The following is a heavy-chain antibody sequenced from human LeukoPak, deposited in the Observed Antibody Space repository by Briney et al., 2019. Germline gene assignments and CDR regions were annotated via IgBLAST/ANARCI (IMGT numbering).Heavy chain of an antibody. V-gene: IGHV1-69*04. D-gene: IGHD6-19*01. CDR2: IIPILGIA. CDR3: ARDVAVAGSFDY. CDR1: GGTFSSYT. J-gene: IGHJ4*02. Sequence: SVKVSCKASGGTFSSYTISWVRQAPGQGLEWMGRIIPILGIANYAQKFQGRVTITADKSTSTAYMELSSLRSEDTAVYYCARDVAVAGSFDYWGQGTLVTVSS.